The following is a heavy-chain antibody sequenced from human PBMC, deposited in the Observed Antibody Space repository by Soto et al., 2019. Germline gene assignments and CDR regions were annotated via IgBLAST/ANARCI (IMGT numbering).Heavy chain of an antibody. V-gene: IGHV3-23*01. D-gene: IGHD3-10*01. CDR1: GFTFSSYA. CDR2: ISGSGGST. J-gene: IGHJ5*02. Sequence: GGSLRLSCAASGFTFSSYAMSWVRQAPGKGLEWVSAISGSGGSTYYADSVKGRFTISRDNSKNTLYLQMNSLRAEDTAVYYCAKDGSVLLWIGELLSDGFDPWGQGTPVTVSS. CDR3: AKDGSVLLWIGELLSDGFDP.